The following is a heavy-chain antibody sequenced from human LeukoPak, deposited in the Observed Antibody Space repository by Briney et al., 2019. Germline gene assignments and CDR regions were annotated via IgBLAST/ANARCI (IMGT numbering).Heavy chain of an antibody. D-gene: IGHD3-10*01. Sequence: SETLSLTCAVYGGSFSGYYWSWIRQPPGKGLEWIGEINHSGSTNYNPSLKSRVTISVDTSKNQFSLKLSSVTAADTAVYYCARGRYYYGSGSYYNRGEFDPWGQGTLVTVSS. CDR3: ARGRYYYGSGSYYNRGEFDP. J-gene: IGHJ5*02. CDR2: INHSGST. V-gene: IGHV4-34*01. CDR1: GGSFSGYY.